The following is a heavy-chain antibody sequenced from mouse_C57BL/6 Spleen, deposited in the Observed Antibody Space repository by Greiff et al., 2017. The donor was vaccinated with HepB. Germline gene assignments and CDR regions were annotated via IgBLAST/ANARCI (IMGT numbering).Heavy chain of an antibody. D-gene: IGHD6-1*01. J-gene: IGHJ2*01. CDR3: ARGRMGSLDY. CDR2: IYPSDSET. V-gene: IGHV1-61*01. Sequence: VKLQQPGAELVRPGSSVKLSCKASGYTFTSYWMDWVKQRPGQGLEWIGNIYPSDSETHYNQKFKDKATLTVDKSSSTAYMQLSSLTSEDSAVYYCARGRMGSLDYWGQGTTLTVSS. CDR1: GYTFTSYW.